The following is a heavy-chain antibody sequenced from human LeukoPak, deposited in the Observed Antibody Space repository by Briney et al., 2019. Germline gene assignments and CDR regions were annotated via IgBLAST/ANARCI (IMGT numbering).Heavy chain of an antibody. V-gene: IGHV1-24*01. CDR2: FDPEDGET. CDR1: GYTLTELS. Sequence: ASVKVSCKVSGYTLTELSMHWVRQAPGKGLEWMGGFDPEDGETIYAQKFQGRVTMTEDTSTDTAYMELSSLRSEDTAVYYCACGGTRIAAADPHDYWGQGTLVTVSS. J-gene: IGHJ4*02. D-gene: IGHD6-13*01. CDR3: ACGGTRIAAADPHDY.